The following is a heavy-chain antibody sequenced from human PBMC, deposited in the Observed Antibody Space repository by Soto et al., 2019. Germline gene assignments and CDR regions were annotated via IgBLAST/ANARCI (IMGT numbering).Heavy chain of an antibody. CDR2: ISSSSSTI. Sequence: GGSLRLSCAASGFTFSSYSMNWVRQAPGKGLEWVSYISSSSSTIYYADSVKGRFTISRDNAKNSLYLQMNSLRAEYSAVYYCASLDYDFWSGRSMSVWGKGTTVTVSS. V-gene: IGHV3-48*01. CDR3: ASLDYDFWSGRSMSV. D-gene: IGHD3-3*01. CDR1: GFTFSSYS. J-gene: IGHJ6*04.